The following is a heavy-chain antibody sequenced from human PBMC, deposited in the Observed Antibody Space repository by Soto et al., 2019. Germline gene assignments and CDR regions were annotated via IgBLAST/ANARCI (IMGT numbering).Heavy chain of an antibody. CDR2: ITSNSIYK. V-gene: IGHV3-21*01. D-gene: IGHD1-26*01. CDR3: ARDLSGGNYYYHGLDV. Sequence: EVQLVESGGGLVKPGGSLRLSFAASGFTLRTFAMTWVGQAPGKGREWVSSITSNSIYKYSADSLKGRFTISRDNAKNTLFLQINSLRAEDTAVYYCARDLSGGNYYYHGLDVWGQGTTVTVSS. CDR1: GFTLRTFA. J-gene: IGHJ6*02.